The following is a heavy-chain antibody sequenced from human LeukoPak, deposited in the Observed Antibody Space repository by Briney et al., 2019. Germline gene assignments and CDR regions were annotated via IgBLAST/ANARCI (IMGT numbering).Heavy chain of an antibody. Sequence: SETLSLTCTVSGGSISSYYWSRIRQPPGKGLEWIGYIYYSGSTNYNPSLKSRVTISVDTSKNQFSLKLSSVTAADTAVYYCARDMGSSDDAFDIWGQGTMVTVSS. CDR1: GGSISSYY. J-gene: IGHJ3*02. CDR2: IYYSGST. CDR3: ARDMGSSDDAFDI. D-gene: IGHD6-6*01. V-gene: IGHV4-59*01.